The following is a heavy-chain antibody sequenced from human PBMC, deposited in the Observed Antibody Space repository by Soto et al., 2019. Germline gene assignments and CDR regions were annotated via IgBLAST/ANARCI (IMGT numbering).Heavy chain of an antibody. D-gene: IGHD1-26*01. CDR1: GFTFSSYW. V-gene: IGHV3-72*01. CDR3: ARDTGGSYDY. Sequence: GGSLRLSCAASGFTFSSYWMHWVRQVPGKGLEWVGRSRNKANSYNTEYAASVKDRFSISRDNSKDSMYLQMNSLKTEDTAVYYCARDTGGSYDYWGQGALVTV. J-gene: IGHJ4*02. CDR2: SRNKANSYNT.